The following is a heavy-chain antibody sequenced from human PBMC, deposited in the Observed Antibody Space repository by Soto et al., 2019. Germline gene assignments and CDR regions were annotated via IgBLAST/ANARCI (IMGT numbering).Heavy chain of an antibody. Sequence: QVQLVESGGGVVQPGRSLRLSCAASGFNLSTYVMYWVRRSPGKGLEWVAIILNDGSDTYYADSVRGRLTVSRDDSKNTLDLQMNSLRVEDTAIYYCARAIATGSLGRGYLDRWGQGTLVTVSS. CDR2: ILNDGSDT. CDR3: ARAIATGSLGRGYLDR. V-gene: IGHV3-30*04. CDR1: GFNLSTYV. J-gene: IGHJ4*02. D-gene: IGHD2-15*01.